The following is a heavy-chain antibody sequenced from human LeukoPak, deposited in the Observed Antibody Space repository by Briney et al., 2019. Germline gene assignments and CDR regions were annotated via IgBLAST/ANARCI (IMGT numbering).Heavy chain of an antibody. V-gene: IGHV1-2*02. CDR1: GYTFTGYY. D-gene: IGHD1-26*01. Sequence: ASVKVSCKASGYTFTGYYMHWVRQAPGQGLEWMGWINPNSGGTNYAQKFQGRVTMTRDTSISTAYMELSRLRSDDTAVCYCAREVGATRNYYYYYMDVWGKGTTVIVSS. CDR3: AREVGATRNYYYYYMDV. CDR2: INPNSGGT. J-gene: IGHJ6*03.